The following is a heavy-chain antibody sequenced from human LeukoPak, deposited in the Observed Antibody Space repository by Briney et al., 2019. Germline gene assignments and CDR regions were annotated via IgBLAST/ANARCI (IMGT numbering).Heavy chain of an antibody. J-gene: IGHJ4*02. CDR1: GFTFSSYG. D-gene: IGHD2-15*01. CDR2: ISYDGSNK. V-gene: IGHV3-30*03. Sequence: GGSLRLSCAASGFTFSSYGMHWVRQAPGKGLEWVAVISYDGSNKYYADSVKGRFTISRDNSKNTLYLQMNSLRAEDTAVYYCAREGLADAFIHFDYWGQGTLVTVSS. CDR3: AREGLADAFIHFDY.